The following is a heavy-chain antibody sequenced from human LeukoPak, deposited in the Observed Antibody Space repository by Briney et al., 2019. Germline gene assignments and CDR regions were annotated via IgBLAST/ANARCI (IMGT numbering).Heavy chain of an antibody. CDR1: GFTFNSFA. CDR3: AKSLGVGGYTRYKGFDQ. Sequence: GGSLGLSCAASGFTFNSFAMNWVRQAPGKGLEWVSSISGSDGSSHYADFVKGRFTISRDNSKKTLHLQMNSLRAEDTAVYYCAKSLGVGGYTRYKGFDQWGQGTLVTVSS. V-gene: IGHV3-23*01. CDR2: ISGSDGSS. D-gene: IGHD3-16*02. J-gene: IGHJ4*02.